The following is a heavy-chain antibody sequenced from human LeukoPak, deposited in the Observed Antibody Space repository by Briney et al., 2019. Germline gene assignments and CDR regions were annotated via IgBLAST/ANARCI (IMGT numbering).Heavy chain of an antibody. CDR1: GGSISSYY. V-gene: IGHV4-4*07. J-gene: IGHJ1*01. Sequence: SETLSLTCTVSGGSISSYYWSWIRQPAGKGLEWIGRIYTSGSTNYNPSLKSRVTMSVDTSKNQFSLKLSSVTAADTAVYYCASTYYYDSSGYRDFQHWGQGTLVAVSS. CDR2: IYTSGST. D-gene: IGHD3-22*01. CDR3: ASTYYYDSSGYRDFQH.